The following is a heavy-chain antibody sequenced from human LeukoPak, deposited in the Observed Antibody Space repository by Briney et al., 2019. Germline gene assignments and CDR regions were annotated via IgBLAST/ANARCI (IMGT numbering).Heavy chain of an antibody. CDR2: ISITTNTI. CDR3: AKDVRGYSYGPFDY. J-gene: IGHJ4*02. Sequence: PGGSLRLSCAASGFTFSSYSMNWVRQAPGKGLEWVSYISITTNTIYYADSVKGRFTISRDNSKNTLYLQMNSLRAEDTAVYYCAKDVRGYSYGPFDYWGQGTLVTVSS. D-gene: IGHD5-18*01. V-gene: IGHV3-48*01. CDR1: GFTFSSYS.